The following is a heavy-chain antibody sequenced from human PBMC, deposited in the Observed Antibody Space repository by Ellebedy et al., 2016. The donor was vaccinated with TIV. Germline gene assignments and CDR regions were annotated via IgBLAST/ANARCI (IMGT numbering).Heavy chain of an antibody. V-gene: IGHV3-21*01. D-gene: IGHD2-15*01. CDR3: ARDIPPYSTNAFDI. J-gene: IGHJ3*02. CDR2: ISSSSSYI. CDR1: GFTFSSYS. Sequence: GESLKISCAASGFTFSSYSMNWVRQAPGKGLEWVSSISSSSSYIYYADSVKGRLTISRDNAKNSLYLQMNSLRAEDTAVYYCARDIPPYSTNAFDIWGQGTMVTVSS.